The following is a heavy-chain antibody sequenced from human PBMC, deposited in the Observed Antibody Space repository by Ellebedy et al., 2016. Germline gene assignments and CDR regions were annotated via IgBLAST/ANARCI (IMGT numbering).Heavy chain of an antibody. CDR2: IRSKAYGGTT. V-gene: IGHV3-49*03. Sequence: GGSLRLXCTASGFTFGDYAMSWFRQAPGKGLEWVGFIRSKAYGGTTEYAASVKGRFTISRDDSKSIAYLQMNSLKTEDTAVYYCVRRWELPGTDYWGEGTLVTVSS. D-gene: IGHD1-26*01. CDR3: VRRWELPGTDY. CDR1: GFTFGDYA. J-gene: IGHJ4*02.